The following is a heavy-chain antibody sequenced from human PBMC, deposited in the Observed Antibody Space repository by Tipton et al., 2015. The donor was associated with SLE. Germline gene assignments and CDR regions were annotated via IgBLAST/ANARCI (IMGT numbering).Heavy chain of an antibody. Sequence: TLSLTCTVSGGSISSSSYYWGWIRQPPGKGLEWIGSIYYSGSTYYNPSLKSRVTISVDTSKNQFSLKLSSVTAADTAVYYCASGLSSIGPFDYWGQGTLDTVSS. V-gene: IGHV4-39*07. CDR2: IYYSGST. J-gene: IGHJ4*02. D-gene: IGHD6-6*01. CDR3: ASGLSSIGPFDY. CDR1: GGSISSSSYY.